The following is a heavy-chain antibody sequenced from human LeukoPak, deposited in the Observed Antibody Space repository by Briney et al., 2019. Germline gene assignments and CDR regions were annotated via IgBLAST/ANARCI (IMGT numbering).Heavy chain of an antibody. CDR3: ARERNYCSSTSCYGFFDY. D-gene: IGHD2-2*01. CDR1: GGSFSGYY. V-gene: IGHV4-34*01. J-gene: IGHJ4*02. Sequence: SETLSLTCAVYGGSFSGYYWSWIRQPPGKGLERIGVINHSGSTNYNPSLKSRVTISVDTSKNQFSLKLSSVTAADTAVYYCARERNYCSSTSCYGFFDYWGQGTLVTVSS. CDR2: INHSGST.